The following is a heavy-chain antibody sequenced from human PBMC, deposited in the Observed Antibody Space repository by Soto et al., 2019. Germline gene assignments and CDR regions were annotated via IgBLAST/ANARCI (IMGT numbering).Heavy chain of an antibody. CDR2: IGTTSSYI. J-gene: IGHJ6*02. CDR3: ARVMCGDCSSYYYYSMDV. Sequence: GGSLRLSCAASGFTFGTYTMNWVRQVPGKGLEWVSSIGTTSSYIYYADSVRGRFTISRDNAGGSVYLQMSSLRAEDTAVYYCARVMCGDCSSYYYYSMDVWGQGTTVTVSS. D-gene: IGHD2-21*02. CDR1: GFTFGTYT. V-gene: IGHV3-21*01.